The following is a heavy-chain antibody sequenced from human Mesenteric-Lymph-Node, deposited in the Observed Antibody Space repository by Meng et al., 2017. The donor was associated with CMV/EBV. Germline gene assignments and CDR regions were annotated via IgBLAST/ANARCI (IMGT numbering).Heavy chain of an antibody. CDR3: AGDTSGYNYLDY. Sequence: TVSGGSISSGGYYWSWIRQHPGKGLGWIGYIYYSGSTYYNPSLESRVTISVDTSKNQFSLKLSSVTAADTAVYYCAGDTSGYNYLDYWGQGTLVTVSS. D-gene: IGHD5-18*01. CDR2: IYYSGST. J-gene: IGHJ4*02. CDR1: GGSISSGGYY. V-gene: IGHV4-31*03.